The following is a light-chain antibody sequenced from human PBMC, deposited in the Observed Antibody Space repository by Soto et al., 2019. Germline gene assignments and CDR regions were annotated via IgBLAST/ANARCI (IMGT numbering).Light chain of an antibody. J-gene: IGKJ2*01. CDR3: QQYGSSGYT. Sequence: EIVLTQSPGTLSLSPGERATLSCRASQSVSSIYLAWYQQKPGQAPRLLIYGASSRATGIPDRFSGSGSGKDFTLTISRLEPEDFAVYYCQQYGSSGYTFGQGTKLEIK. CDR1: QSVSSIY. V-gene: IGKV3-20*01. CDR2: GAS.